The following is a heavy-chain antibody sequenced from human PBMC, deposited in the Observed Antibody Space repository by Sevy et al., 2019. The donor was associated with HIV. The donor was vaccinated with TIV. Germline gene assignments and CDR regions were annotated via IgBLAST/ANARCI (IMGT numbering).Heavy chain of an antibody. V-gene: IGHV4-59*01. Sequence: SETRSLTCTVSGGSISSYYWSWIRQPPGKGLEAIGYMYYNGRPYYNPSLNSRVTISVDKSQNQLSLQLSSVTAADTAVYYCARAGGNTDCGMDVWGQGTTVTVSS. D-gene: IGHD3-16*01. CDR2: MYYNGRP. CDR3: ARAGGNTDCGMDV. CDR1: GGSISSYY. J-gene: IGHJ6*02.